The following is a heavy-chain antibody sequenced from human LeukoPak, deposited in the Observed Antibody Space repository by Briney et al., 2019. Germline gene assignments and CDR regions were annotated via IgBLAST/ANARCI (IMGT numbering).Heavy chain of an antibody. CDR3: ARDRGIAARQGDYYYYGMDV. V-gene: IGHV4-4*07. CDR1: GGSTSSYY. CDR2: IYTSGST. Sequence: SETLSLTCTVSGGSTSSYYWSWIRQPAGKGLEWIGRIYTSGSTNYNPSLKSRVTMSVDTSKNQFSLKLSSVTAADTAVHYCARDRGIAARQGDYYYYGMDVWGQGTTVTVSS. D-gene: IGHD6-6*01. J-gene: IGHJ6*02.